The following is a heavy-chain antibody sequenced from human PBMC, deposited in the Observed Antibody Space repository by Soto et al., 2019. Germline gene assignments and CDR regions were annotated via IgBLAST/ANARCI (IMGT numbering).Heavy chain of an antibody. Sequence: QVQLQESGPGLVKPSQTLSLTCTVSGGSISSGDYYWSWIRQPPGKGLEWIGYIYYSGSTYYNPSLKSRVTISVDTSKNQFSLKLSSVTAADTAVYYCARAVLRAARVSYYGMDVWGQGTTVTVSS. D-gene: IGHD6-6*01. CDR2: IYYSGST. CDR1: GGSISSGDYY. V-gene: IGHV4-30-4*01. CDR3: ARAVLRAARVSYYGMDV. J-gene: IGHJ6*02.